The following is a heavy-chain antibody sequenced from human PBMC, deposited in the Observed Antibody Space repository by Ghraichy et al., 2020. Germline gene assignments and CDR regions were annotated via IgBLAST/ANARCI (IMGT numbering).Heavy chain of an antibody. V-gene: IGHV4-39*01. Sequence: SETLSLTCTVSGGSISSSSYYWGWIRQPPGKGLEWIGSIFYSGSTYYNPSLKSRVTISVDTSKNQFSLKLSSVTAAETAVYYCARQDSSGYHPGFDPWGQETLVTVSA. CDR3: ARQDSSGYHPGFDP. J-gene: IGHJ5*02. CDR1: GGSISSSSYY. CDR2: IFYSGST. D-gene: IGHD3-22*01.